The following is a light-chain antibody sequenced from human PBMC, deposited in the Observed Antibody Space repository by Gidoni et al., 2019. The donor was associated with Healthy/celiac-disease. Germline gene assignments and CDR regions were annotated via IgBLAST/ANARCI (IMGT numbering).Light chain of an antibody. J-gene: IGKJ4*01. V-gene: IGKV3-15*01. Sequence: ELVITQSPATLSVSPGERATLPCRASQSVSSNLAWYQQKPGQAPRLLIYGASTRATGIPARFSGSGSGTEFTLTISSLQSEDFAVYYCQQYNNWPLTFGGGTKVEIK. CDR3: QQYNNWPLT. CDR2: GAS. CDR1: QSVSSN.